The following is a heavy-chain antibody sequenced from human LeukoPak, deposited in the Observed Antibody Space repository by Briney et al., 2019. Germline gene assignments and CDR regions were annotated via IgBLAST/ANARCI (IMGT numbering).Heavy chain of an antibody. CDR2: ISTYNGNT. Sequence: GASVKVSCKASGYTFTSYGISWVRQAPGQGLEWMGWISTYNGNTNYAQKLQGRVTMTTDTSTSTAYMELRSLRSDDTAVYYCATAERGYDILTGYSKYYFDYWGQGTLVIVSS. CDR1: GYTFTSYG. D-gene: IGHD3-9*01. V-gene: IGHV1-18*01. J-gene: IGHJ4*02. CDR3: ATAERGYDILTGYSKYYFDY.